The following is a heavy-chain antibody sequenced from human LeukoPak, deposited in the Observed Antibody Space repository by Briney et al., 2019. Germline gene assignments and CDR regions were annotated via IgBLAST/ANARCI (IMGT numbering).Heavy chain of an antibody. CDR3: ARLRRNSDRSGYYYYDY. J-gene: IGHJ4*02. Sequence: GGSLRLSCAASGYTFSSYSINWVRQAPGKGLEWVSSISVGSNYIYYADSVRGRFSISRDDARNSLYLQMDSLRGDDTAVYYCARLRRNSDRSGYYYYDYWGQGTLVTVSS. CDR1: GYTFSSYS. CDR2: ISVGSNYI. D-gene: IGHD3-22*01. V-gene: IGHV3-21*01.